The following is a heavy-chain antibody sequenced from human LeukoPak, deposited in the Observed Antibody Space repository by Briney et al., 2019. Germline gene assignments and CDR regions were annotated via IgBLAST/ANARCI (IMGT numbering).Heavy chain of an antibody. CDR3: AREYCSSTSCDTGGYYFDY. J-gene: IGHJ4*02. V-gene: IGHV1-18*01. D-gene: IGHD2-2*01. CDR2: ISAYNGNT. Sequence: ASVKVSCKASGFTFTSFGFSWVRQAPGQGLEWMGWISAYNGNTNYAQNLQGRVTMTTDASTSTVYMELRSLRSDDTAMYYCAREYCSSTSCDTGGYYFDYWGQGTLVTVSS. CDR1: GFTFTSFG.